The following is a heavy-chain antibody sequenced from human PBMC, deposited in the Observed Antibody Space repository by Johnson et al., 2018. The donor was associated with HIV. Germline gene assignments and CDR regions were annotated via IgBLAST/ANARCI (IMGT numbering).Heavy chain of an antibody. J-gene: IGHJ3*02. Sequence: VQLVESGGGVVRPGGSLRLSCAASGFTFDDYGMSWVRQAPGKGLEWVSGINWNGGSTGYADSVKGRFTISRDNAKNSLYLQMNGLSAEDTALYYCARASVQWELRDYDAFDIWGQGTMVTVSS. CDR3: ARASVQWELRDYDAFDI. CDR1: GFTFDDYG. V-gene: IGHV3-20*04. CDR2: INWNGGST. D-gene: IGHD1-26*01.